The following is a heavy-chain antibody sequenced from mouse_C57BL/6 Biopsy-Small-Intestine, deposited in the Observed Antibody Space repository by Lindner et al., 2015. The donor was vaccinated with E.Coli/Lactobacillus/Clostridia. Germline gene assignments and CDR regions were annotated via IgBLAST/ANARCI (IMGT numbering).Heavy chain of an antibody. CDR3: ARSGDWYFDV. CDR2: INPYSGST. V-gene: IGHV1-39*01. J-gene: IGHJ1*01. CDR1: GYSFTGNN. Sequence: VQLQESGPELVKPGASVKISCKASGYSFTGNNINWVKQSHGKSLEWIGNINPYSGSTNYNQKFKGKATLTADTSSSTAYVQLSSLTSEDSAIYYCARSGDWYFDVWGAGTTVTVSS. D-gene: IGHD3-1*01.